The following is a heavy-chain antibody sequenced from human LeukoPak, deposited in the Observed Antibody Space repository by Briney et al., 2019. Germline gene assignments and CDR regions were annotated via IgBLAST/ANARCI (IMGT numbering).Heavy chain of an antibody. V-gene: IGHV3-23*01. D-gene: IGHD1-26*01. J-gene: IGHJ4*02. Sequence: GGSLRLSCAASGFTFSSYAMSWVRQAPGKGLEWVSAISGSGGSTYYADSVKGRLTISRDNSKNTLYLQMNSLRAEDTAVYYCAKDQGIVGATPYFDYWGQGTLVTVSS. CDR2: ISGSGGST. CDR1: GFTFSSYA. CDR3: AKDQGIVGATPYFDY.